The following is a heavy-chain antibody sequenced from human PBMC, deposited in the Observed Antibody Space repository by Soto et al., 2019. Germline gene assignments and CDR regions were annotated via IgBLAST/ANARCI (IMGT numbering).Heavy chain of an antibody. D-gene: IGHD3-10*01. J-gene: IGHJ6*02. CDR3: ARVSGSYYYGMDV. CDR2: IYHSGST. Sequence: QVQLQESGPGLVKPSGTLSLTCAVSGGSISSSNWWSWVRQPPGKGLERIGEIYHSGSTNYNPSLKSRVTISVDKSNNQGSLTLSSVTAADTAVYYCARVSGSYYYGMDVWGQGTTVTVSS. CDR1: GGSISSSNW. V-gene: IGHV4-4*02.